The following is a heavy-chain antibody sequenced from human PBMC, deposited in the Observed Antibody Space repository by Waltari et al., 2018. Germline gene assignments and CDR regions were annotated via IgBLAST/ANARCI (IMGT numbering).Heavy chain of an antibody. D-gene: IGHD3-10*01. CDR3: ARERSVTGKGNLDY. CDR1: GFTFSSYE. CDR2: ISSGGTNM. J-gene: IGHJ4*02. Sequence: EVQLVESGGGLVQPGGSLRLSCAASGFTFSSYEMNWVRQAPGKGLGWVSYISSGGTNMFYAGSVKGRFTISRDNAKNSLYLHMNSLRVEDTAVYYCARERSVTGKGNLDYWGQGTLVTVSS. V-gene: IGHV3-48*03.